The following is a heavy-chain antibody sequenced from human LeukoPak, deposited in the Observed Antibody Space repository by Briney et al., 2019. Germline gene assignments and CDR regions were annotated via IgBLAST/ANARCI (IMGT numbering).Heavy chain of an antibody. CDR3: ARGPPPDFDC. Sequence: SETLSLTCTVSGGSISSYYWSWVRQPPGKTLEWIGYIYYSGGTNYNPSLKSRVTISVDTSKDQFYLKLSSVTAADTAVYYCARGPPPDFDCWGQGTLVTVSS. CDR1: GGSISSYY. CDR2: IYYSGGT. V-gene: IGHV4-59*12. J-gene: IGHJ4*02.